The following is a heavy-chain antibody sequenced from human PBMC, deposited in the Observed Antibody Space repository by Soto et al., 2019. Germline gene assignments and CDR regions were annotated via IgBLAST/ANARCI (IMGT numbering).Heavy chain of an antibody. Sequence: QVQLQESGPGLVKPSETLSLTCSISGGSISDYQWNWIRQPPGKGLERIGYIYYSGRTNYNPSLKSRLTISLYTSTRQFSLRLRSVTAADTAVYYCARMRGLREMSPYLDYWGQGALVTVSS. J-gene: IGHJ4*02. V-gene: IGHV4-59*01. CDR2: IYYSGRT. CDR3: ARMRGLREMSPYLDY. D-gene: IGHD3-16*01. CDR1: GGSISDYQ.